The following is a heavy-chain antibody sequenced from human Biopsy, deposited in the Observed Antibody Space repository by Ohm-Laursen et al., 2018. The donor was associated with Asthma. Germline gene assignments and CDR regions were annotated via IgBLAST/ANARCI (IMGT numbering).Heavy chain of an antibody. CDR2: HDHEEGGT. CDR3: ASDFPKDYVRYNFQF. V-gene: IGHV1-24*01. D-gene: IGHD4-17*01. CDR1: GYSLTDLS. J-gene: IGHJ4*02. Sequence: SVKVSCKISGYSLTDLSMHWVRQAPGQGLEWMGGHDHEEGGTVNARRFQGRVTMTEDTSTYTAYMELSSLSSDDTAVYYCASDFPKDYVRYNFQFWGQGTLVTVSS.